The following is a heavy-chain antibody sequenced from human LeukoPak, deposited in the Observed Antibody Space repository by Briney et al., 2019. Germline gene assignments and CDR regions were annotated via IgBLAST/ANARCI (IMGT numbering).Heavy chain of an antibody. Sequence: ASVKVSCKSSGYTFTSYGITWVRQAPGQGLEWMGWINGYNGNTNYAQKLQGRVTMTTDTSTSTAYMELRSLKSDDTAVYYCARNHRKNVVVVPDAINYYYMDGRGEGTTVTVSS. D-gene: IGHD2-2*02. CDR2: INGYNGNT. V-gene: IGHV1-18*01. CDR3: ARNHRKNVVVVPDAINYYYMDG. J-gene: IGHJ6*03. CDR1: GYTFTSYG.